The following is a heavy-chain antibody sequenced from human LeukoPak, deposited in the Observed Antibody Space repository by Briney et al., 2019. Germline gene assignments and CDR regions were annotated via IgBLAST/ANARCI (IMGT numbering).Heavy chain of an antibody. CDR2: IYPKTGGT. Sequence: ASVTVSCKASGYTFTGYYLHWVRQAPGQGLERMGWIYPKTGGTSYAQKFQGRVTMTRDTSISTAYMELIGLRSGDTAVYYCAGPWDQVGFDPWGQGTLVSVSS. CDR1: GYTFTGYY. D-gene: IGHD1-26*01. V-gene: IGHV1-2*02. J-gene: IGHJ5*02. CDR3: AGPWDQVGFDP.